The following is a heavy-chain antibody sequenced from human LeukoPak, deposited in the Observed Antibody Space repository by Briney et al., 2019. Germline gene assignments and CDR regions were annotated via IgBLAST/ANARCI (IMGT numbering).Heavy chain of an antibody. D-gene: IGHD6-6*01. CDR3: ARGGSSSAFDI. V-gene: IGHV3-74*01. J-gene: IGHJ3*02. Sequence: LPGGSLRLSCAASGFTFSSYWTHWVGQAPGKGLVWVSRINTDGSSTSYADSVKGRFTISRDNAKNTLYLQMNSLRAEDTAVYFCARGGSSSAFDIWGQGTVVTVSS. CDR1: GFTFSSYW. CDR2: INTDGSST.